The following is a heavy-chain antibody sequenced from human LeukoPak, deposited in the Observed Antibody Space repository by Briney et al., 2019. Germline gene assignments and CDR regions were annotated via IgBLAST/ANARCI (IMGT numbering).Heavy chain of an antibody. V-gene: IGHV3-23*01. CDR3: AKDRSIGTYYTFDH. Sequence: GGSLRLSCAASGFTFINAWMAWVRQAPGKGLEWVATISGSGVMTYYADSVKGRFTVSGDNSKNTLYLQMSSLTAADTAVYYCAKDRSIGTYYTFDHWGQGTLVTVSS. CDR1: GFTFINAW. D-gene: IGHD1-26*01. J-gene: IGHJ4*02. CDR2: ISGSGVMT.